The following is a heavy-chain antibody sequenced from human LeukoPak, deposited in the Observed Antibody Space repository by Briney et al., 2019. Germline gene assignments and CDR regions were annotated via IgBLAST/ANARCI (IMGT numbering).Heavy chain of an antibody. J-gene: IGHJ4*02. CDR3: GGGGYLLDY. CDR2: INSDGSTT. V-gene: IGHV3-74*01. D-gene: IGHD1-26*01. CDR1: GFSLGTDW. Sequence: GGSLRLSCAASGFSLGTDWMNWVRQAPGKGLVWASRINSDGSTTTYADSVKGRFTISRDNAKNTLYLQMNGLRAGDTAVYYCGGGGYLLDYWGQGTLVTVSS.